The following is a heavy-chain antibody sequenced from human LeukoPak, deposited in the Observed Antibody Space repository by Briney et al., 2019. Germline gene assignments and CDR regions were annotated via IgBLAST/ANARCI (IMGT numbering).Heavy chain of an antibody. CDR3: ARGPYCSSTSCPPNWFDP. D-gene: IGHD2-2*01. CDR2: INHSGST. Sequence: SETLSLTCAVYGGSFSGYYWSWIRQPPGKGLEWIGEINHSGSTNYNPSLKSRVTISVDTSKNQFSLKLSSVTAADTAVYYCARGPYCSSTSCPPNWFDPWGQGTLVTVSS. CDR1: GGSFSGYY. V-gene: IGHV4-34*01. J-gene: IGHJ5*02.